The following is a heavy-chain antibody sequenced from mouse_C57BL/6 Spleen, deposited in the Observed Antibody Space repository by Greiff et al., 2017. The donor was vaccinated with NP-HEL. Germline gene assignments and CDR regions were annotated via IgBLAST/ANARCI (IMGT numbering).Heavy chain of an antibody. Sequence: QVQLQQSGAELMKPGASVKLSCKATGYTFTGYWIEWVKQRPGHGLEWIGEILPGSGGTNYNEKFKGKATFTADTSSNTAYMQLSSLTTEDSAIYYCARNYGSRFDYWGQGTTLTVSS. D-gene: IGHD1-1*01. CDR2: ILPGSGGT. CDR3: ARNYGSRFDY. J-gene: IGHJ2*01. V-gene: IGHV1-9*01. CDR1: GYTFTGYW.